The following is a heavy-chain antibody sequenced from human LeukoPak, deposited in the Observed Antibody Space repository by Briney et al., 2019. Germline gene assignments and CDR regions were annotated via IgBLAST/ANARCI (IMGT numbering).Heavy chain of an antibody. CDR2: ISAYNGNT. J-gene: IGHJ4*02. V-gene: IGHV1-18*04. D-gene: IGHD2-15*01. CDR1: GYTFTGYY. CDR3: AITASVAATSNFDY. Sequence: ASVKVSCKASGYTFTGYYMHWVRQAPGQGLEWMGWISAYNGNTNYAQKLQGRVTMTTDTSTSTAYMELRSLRSDDTAVYYCAITASVAATSNFDYWGQGTLVTVSS.